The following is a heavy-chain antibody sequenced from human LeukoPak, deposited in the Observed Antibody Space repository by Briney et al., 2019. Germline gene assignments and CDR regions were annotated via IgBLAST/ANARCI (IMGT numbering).Heavy chain of an antibody. CDR2: INSDGSST. J-gene: IGHJ4*02. Sequence: GGSLRLSCAASGFTFSSYWMHWVRQAPGKGLVWVSRINSDGSSTSYADSVKGRFTISRDNAKNTLYLQMNSLRAEDTAVYYCARHYGDYVDGPLDYWGQGTLVTVSS. V-gene: IGHV3-74*01. D-gene: IGHD4-17*01. CDR3: ARHYGDYVDGPLDY. CDR1: GFTFSSYW.